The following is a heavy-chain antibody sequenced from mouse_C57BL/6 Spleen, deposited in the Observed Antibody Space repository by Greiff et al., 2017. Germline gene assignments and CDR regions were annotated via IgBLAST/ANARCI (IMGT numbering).Heavy chain of an antibody. CDR2: IWGVGST. D-gene: IGHD2-4*01. V-gene: IGHV2-6*01. CDR1: GFSLTSYG. J-gene: IGHJ3*01. Sequence: VQLQQSGPGLVAPSQSLSITCTVSGFSLTSYGVDWVRQSPGKGLEWLGVIWGVGSTNYNSALKSRLSISKDNSKRQVFLKMNSLQTDDTAMYYCASGRGDYDGAAWFAYWGQGTLVTVSA. CDR3: ASGRGDYDGAAWFAY.